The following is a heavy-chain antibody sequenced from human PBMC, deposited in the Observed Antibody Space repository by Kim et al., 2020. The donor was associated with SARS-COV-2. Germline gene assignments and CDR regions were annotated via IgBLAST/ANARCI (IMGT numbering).Heavy chain of an antibody. CDR3: AKDRYRGWCDYYYDGMDV. D-gene: IGHD6-19*01. CDR1: GFTFNNYA. CDR2: ISGGGGST. J-gene: IGHJ6*02. V-gene: IGHV3-23*01. Sequence: GGSLRLSCAASGFTFNNYAMSWVRQAPGKGLEWVSAISGGGGSTYYADSVKGRFTISRDNSKNTLYLQMSSLTAEDTAVYYCAKDRYRGWCDYYYDGMDVWGQGTTVTVSS.